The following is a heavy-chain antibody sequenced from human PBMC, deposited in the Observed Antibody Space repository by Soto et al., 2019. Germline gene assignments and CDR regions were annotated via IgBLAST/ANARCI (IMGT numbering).Heavy chain of an antibody. Sequence: GGSLRLSCAACGFTFSSYSMSWVRQAPGKGLEWVSGFRTGGDGGTTYYADSVKGRFTISRDNSKNTLFLQMNSLRVEDTAIYYCAKKVNSGPGSQYFDYWGQGTLVTVSS. CDR2: FRTGGDGGTT. V-gene: IGHV3-23*01. D-gene: IGHD3-10*01. CDR1: GFTFSSYS. CDR3: AKKVNSGPGSQYFDY. J-gene: IGHJ4*02.